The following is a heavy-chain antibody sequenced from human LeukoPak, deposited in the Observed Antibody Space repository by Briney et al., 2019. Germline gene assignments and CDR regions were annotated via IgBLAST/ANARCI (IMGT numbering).Heavy chain of an antibody. V-gene: IGHV1-2*04. Sequence: GASVKVSCKASGYAFTGYYVHWVRQAPGQGLEWMGWINPNSGGTNYAQKFQGWVTMTRDTSISTAYMELSRLRSDDTAVYYCARAGDYLGFDPWGQGTLVTVSS. CDR2: INPNSGGT. CDR1: GYAFTGYY. J-gene: IGHJ5*02. CDR3: ARAGDYLGFDP. D-gene: IGHD4-17*01.